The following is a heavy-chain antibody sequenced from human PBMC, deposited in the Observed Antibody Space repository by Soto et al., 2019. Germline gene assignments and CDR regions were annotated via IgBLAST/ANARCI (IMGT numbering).Heavy chain of an antibody. Sequence: PGESLKISCKGSGYSFTSYWIGWVRQMPGKGLEWMGIIYPGDSDTRYTPSFQGQVTISADKSISTAYLQWSSLKASDTAMYYCARLRGGVGTPNWFDPWGQGTLVTVSS. V-gene: IGHV5-51*01. D-gene: IGHD2-21*02. J-gene: IGHJ5*02. CDR2: IYPGDSDT. CDR3: ARLRGGVGTPNWFDP. CDR1: GYSFTSYW.